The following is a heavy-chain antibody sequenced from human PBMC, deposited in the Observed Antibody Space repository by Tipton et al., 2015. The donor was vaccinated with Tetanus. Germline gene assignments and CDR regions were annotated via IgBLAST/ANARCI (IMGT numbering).Heavy chain of an antibody. V-gene: IGHV4-30-2*01. CDR2: IYDSGST. Sequence: TQSLTCSVSGGSISGSSYYWSWIRQPPGKGLEWIGYIYDSGSTYYNPSLKSRVTISEDRSKNQISLRLRSVTAADTAVYYCARVKGTYNHYGLDVWGQGTTVTVAS. CDR1: GGSISGSSYY. D-gene: IGHD3-10*01. CDR3: ARVKGTYNHYGLDV. J-gene: IGHJ6*02.